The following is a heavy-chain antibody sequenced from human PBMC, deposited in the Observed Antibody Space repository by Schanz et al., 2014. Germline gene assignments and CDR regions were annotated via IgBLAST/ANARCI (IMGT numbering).Heavy chain of an antibody. J-gene: IGHJ4*02. V-gene: IGHV3-23*01. CDR2: ISGSGGNT. CDR1: GFTFSSYA. Sequence: EVQLLESGGGLVQPGGSLRLSCAASGFTFSSYAMSWVRQAPGKGLEWVSIISGSGGNTYYADAVRGRFTISRDNSNKTVDLQMNSLRAEDTAVYYCARGGPAYYFDDWGQGTLVTVSS. CDR3: ARGGPAYYFDD.